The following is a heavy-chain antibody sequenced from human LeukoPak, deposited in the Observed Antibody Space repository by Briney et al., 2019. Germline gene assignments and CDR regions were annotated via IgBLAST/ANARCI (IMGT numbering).Heavy chain of an antibody. CDR2: TNHSGST. D-gene: IGHD2-2*01. CDR1: GYSISSGYY. Sequence: SETLSLTCTVSGYSISSGYYWGWIRQPPGKGLEWIGETNHSGSTNYNPSLKSRVTMSVDTSRNQFSLKLSSVTAADTAVYYCARDVVAAVGSFDYWGQGTQVTVSS. CDR3: ARDVVAAVGSFDY. J-gene: IGHJ4*02. V-gene: IGHV4-38-2*02.